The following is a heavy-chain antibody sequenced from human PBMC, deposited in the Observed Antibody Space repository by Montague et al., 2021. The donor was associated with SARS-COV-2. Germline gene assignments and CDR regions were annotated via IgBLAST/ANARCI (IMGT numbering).Heavy chain of an antibody. CDR3: ARLSHKMPEAAFDI. D-gene: IGHD2-2*01. CDR1: GGSISSYY. V-gene: IGHV4-59*08. J-gene: IGHJ3*02. Sequence: SETLSLTCTVSGGSISSYYWSWIRQPPGKGLEWIGYIYYNGSTXXXPSXXXRVTISVDTSKNQFSLKLSSVTAADTAVYYCARLSHKMPEAAFDIWGQGTMVTVSS. CDR2: IYYNGST.